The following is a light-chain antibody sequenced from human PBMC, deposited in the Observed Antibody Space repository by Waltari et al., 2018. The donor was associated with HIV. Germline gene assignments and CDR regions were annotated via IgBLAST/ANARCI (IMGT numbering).Light chain of an antibody. V-gene: IGLV2-8*01. Sequence: QSALTQPPSASGSPGQSVTISCAGTSSDIGLYNFVSWYQHHPGKAPKLMISEVSRRPSGVPVRFSGSKSGNTASLTVSGLQAADEAAYYCFSYAGNNYLLFGGGTKLTVL. J-gene: IGLJ2*01. CDR3: FSYAGNNYLL. CDR1: SSDIGLYNF. CDR2: EVS.